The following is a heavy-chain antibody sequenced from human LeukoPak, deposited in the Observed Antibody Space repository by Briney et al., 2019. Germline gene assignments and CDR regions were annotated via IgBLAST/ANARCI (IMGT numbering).Heavy chain of an antibody. J-gene: IGHJ4*02. CDR3: ARFAGGHFDY. V-gene: IGHV6-1*01. D-gene: IGHD2-8*02. CDR2: TYYRSKWYN. Sequence: SQTLSLTCALSGDSVSSNSAGWNWIRQSPLRGLEWLGRTYYRSKWYNDYAVSVESRITINPDTSKNQFSLQLNSVTPEDTAVYFCARFAGGHFDYWGQGTLVAVSS. CDR1: GDSVSSNSAG.